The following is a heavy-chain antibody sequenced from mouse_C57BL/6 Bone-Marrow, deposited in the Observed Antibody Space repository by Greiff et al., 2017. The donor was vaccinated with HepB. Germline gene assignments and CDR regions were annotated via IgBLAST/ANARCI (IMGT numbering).Heavy chain of an antibody. CDR1: GFAFSDYG. V-gene: IGHV5-17*01. CDR3: ARLGLSWFAY. Sequence: EVQLVESGGGLVKPGGSLKLSCAASGFAFSDYGMHWVRQAPEKGLEWVAYISSGSSTIYYADTVKGRFTISRDNAKNTLFLQMTSLRSEDTAMYYCARLGLSWFAYWGQGTLVTVSA. J-gene: IGHJ3*01. D-gene: IGHD4-1*01. CDR2: ISSGSSTI.